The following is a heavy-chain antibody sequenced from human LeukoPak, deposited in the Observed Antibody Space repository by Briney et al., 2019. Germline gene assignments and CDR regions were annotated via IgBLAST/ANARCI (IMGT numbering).Heavy chain of an antibody. D-gene: IGHD3-16*02. V-gene: IGHV3-7*01. J-gene: IGHJ4*02. CDR3: ERVRTGSYRVDY. CDR2: INQDGSEK. CDR1: GFTLSSYW. Sequence: PGGSLRLSCAASGFTLSSYWMNWVRQAPGKGLEWVANINQDGSEKYYVDSVKGRFTISRGNAKNSLYLQMNSLRAEDTAVYYCERVRTGSYRVDYWGQGTLLTVSS.